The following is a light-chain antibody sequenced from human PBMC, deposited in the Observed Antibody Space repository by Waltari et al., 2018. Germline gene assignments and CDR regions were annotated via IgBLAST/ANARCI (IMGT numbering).Light chain of an antibody. CDR1: QGISSS. CDR3: QQADSFPWT. CDR2: GAS. J-gene: IGKJ1*01. Sequence: ASQGISSSLAWYQQKPGTAPKLLSYGASRLQGGVPLRCSGSGSGTDFTLTIASLQPEDFATYDCQQADSFPWTFGQGTKVDIK. V-gene: IGKV1-12*01.